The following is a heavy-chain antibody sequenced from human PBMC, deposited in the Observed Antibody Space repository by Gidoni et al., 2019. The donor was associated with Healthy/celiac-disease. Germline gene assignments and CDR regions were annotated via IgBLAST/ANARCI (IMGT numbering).Heavy chain of an antibody. J-gene: IGHJ3*02. Sequence: QVQLVQSGAAVTKPGSSVKVSCTASGGTFSSYAISWVRQAPGQGLEWMGGIIPIFGTANYAQKFQGRVTITADESTSTAYMELSSLGSEDTAVYYCARESRGYCSGGSCYSDAFDIWGQGTMVTVSS. CDR2: IIPIFGTA. CDR3: ARESRGYCSGGSCYSDAFDI. CDR1: GGTFSSYA. D-gene: IGHD2-15*01. V-gene: IGHV1-69*01.